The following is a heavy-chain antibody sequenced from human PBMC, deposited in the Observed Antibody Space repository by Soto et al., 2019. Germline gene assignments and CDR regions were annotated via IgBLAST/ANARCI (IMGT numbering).Heavy chain of an antibody. CDR3: AKLRGGGLGDAVEN. CDR1: GFTFSSYA. D-gene: IGHD3-16*01. CDR2: ISGGGNNT. J-gene: IGHJ4*02. Sequence: EVQLLESGGGLVQPGGSLRLSCAASGFTFSSYAMSWVRQTPGKGLEWLSVISGGGNNTYYAGSVKGRFTVSRGNSENTLYLQMNSLRVEDTAVYYCAKLRGGGLGDAVENWGQGITVTVSS. V-gene: IGHV3-23*01.